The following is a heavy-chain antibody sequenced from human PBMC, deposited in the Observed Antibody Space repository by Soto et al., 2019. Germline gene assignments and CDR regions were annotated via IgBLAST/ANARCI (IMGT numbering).Heavy chain of an antibody. V-gene: IGHV1-69*01. D-gene: IGHD3-3*01. CDR3: NRGSEYDFWSGYL. CDR1: GGTSTRYA. CDR2: IVPMFGTS. J-gene: IGHJ4*02. Sequence: QERLVQSGAEVRKPWSSVKVSCKVTGGTSTRYAINWVRQAPGQGLEWMGGIVPMFGTSKYAQKFQGRVTITADPSTNIAYMELRSLRSEDTAVYYCNRGSEYDFWSGYLWGQGTLVSVSS.